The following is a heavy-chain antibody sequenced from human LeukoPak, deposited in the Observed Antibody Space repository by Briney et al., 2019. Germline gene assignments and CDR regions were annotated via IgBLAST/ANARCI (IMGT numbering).Heavy chain of an antibody. V-gene: IGHV1-2*02. J-gene: IGHJ4*02. D-gene: IGHD3-9*01. CDR1: GYYFTGYY. Sequence: ASVKVSCEASGYYFTGYYIHWVRQAPGQGLEWMGWINPNSGGTNYAQEFQGRVTMTRDTSISTAHMELSRLRSDDTAVYYCARAISSVTADDYWGQGTLVTVSS. CDR2: INPNSGGT. CDR3: ARAISSVTADDY.